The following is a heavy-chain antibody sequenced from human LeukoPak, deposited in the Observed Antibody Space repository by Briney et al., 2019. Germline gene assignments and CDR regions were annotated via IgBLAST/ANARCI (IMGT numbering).Heavy chain of an antibody. D-gene: IGHD3-16*01. CDR3: ARDNQGLTDAFDI. V-gene: IGHV3-33*01. CDR1: GFTFSSYG. CDR2: IWYDGSNK. Sequence: GGSLRLSCAASGFTFSSYGMHWVRQAPGKGLEWVAVIWYDGSNKYYADSVKGRFTISRDNSKNTLYLQMNSLRAEDTAVYYCARDNQGLTDAFDIWGQGTMVTVSS. J-gene: IGHJ3*02.